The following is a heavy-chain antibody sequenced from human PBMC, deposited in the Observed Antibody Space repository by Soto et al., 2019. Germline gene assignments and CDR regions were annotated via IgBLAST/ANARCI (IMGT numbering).Heavy chain of an antibody. Sequence: GGSLRLSCVASGFTFSSSFMGWVRQAPGKGLEWVANINQDGGGTYYVDSVEGRFTISRDNAKDSLYLQMNSLRGEDTAVYYCARYFRGSGRYFFDYWGQGTLVTVSS. V-gene: IGHV3-7*03. D-gene: IGHD6-19*01. J-gene: IGHJ4*02. CDR3: ARYFRGSGRYFFDY. CDR1: GFTFSSSF. CDR2: INQDGGGT.